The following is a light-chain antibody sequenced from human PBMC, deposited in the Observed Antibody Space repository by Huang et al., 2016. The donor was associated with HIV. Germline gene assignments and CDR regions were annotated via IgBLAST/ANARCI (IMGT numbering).Light chain of an antibody. CDR2: SAS. CDR1: QSIDGY. V-gene: IGKV1-39*01. CDR3: QQSYSTLIT. J-gene: IGKJ5*01. Sequence: IQMTQSPSSLSASVGDRVTITCRASQSIDGYLNWYQQTPGKAPKLLISSASTLHTGVPPRFSGSGSVTDYTLIIDNLQPDDFATYFCQQSYSTLITFGQGSRLDTK.